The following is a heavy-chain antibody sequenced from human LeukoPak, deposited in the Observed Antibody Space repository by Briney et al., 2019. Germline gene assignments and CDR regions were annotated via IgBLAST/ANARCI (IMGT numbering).Heavy chain of an antibody. D-gene: IGHD5-24*01. V-gene: IGHV1-46*01. CDR2: INPSGGST. Sequence: ASVKVSCKASGYTFTSYYMHWVRQAPGQGLEWMGIINPSGGSTSYAQKFQGRVTMTRDTSTSTVYMELSSLRSEDTAVYYCARVVSSRDGYNCFDYWGQGTLVTVSS. CDR3: ARVVSSRDGYNCFDY. CDR1: GYTFTSYY. J-gene: IGHJ4*02.